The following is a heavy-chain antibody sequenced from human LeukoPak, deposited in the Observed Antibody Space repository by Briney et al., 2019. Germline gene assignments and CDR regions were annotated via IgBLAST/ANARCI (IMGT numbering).Heavy chain of an antibody. Sequence: PSETLSLTCTVSGGSISGYYWSWIRQPPGKGPEWIGYIYYSGSTNYNPSLKSRVTISVDTSKNQFSLKLSSVTAADTAVYYCARGLDYFDSSGYVDYWGQGTLVTVSS. J-gene: IGHJ4*02. CDR3: ARGLDYFDSSGYVDY. CDR1: GGSISGYY. CDR2: IYYSGST. V-gene: IGHV4-59*01. D-gene: IGHD3-22*01.